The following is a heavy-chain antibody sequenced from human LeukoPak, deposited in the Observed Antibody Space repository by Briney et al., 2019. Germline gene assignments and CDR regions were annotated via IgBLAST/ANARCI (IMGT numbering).Heavy chain of an antibody. D-gene: IGHD3-3*01. CDR3: ARDGGDFWSTSSHLDY. J-gene: IGHJ4*02. Sequence: HAGGSLRLSCAASGFTFSNYWMHWVRQAPGKGLEWVAVIWYDGSNKYYADSVKGRFTISRDNSKNTLYLQMNSLRAEDTAVYYCARDGGDFWSTSSHLDYWGQGTLVTVSS. CDR2: IWYDGSNK. V-gene: IGHV3-33*08. CDR1: GFTFSNYW.